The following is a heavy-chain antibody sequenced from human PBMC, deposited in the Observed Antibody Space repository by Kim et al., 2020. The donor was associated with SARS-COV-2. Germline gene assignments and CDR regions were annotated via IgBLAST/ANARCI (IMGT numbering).Heavy chain of an antibody. Sequence: SETLSLTCTVSGGSISSSSYYWGWIRQPPGKGLEWIGSIYYSGSTYYNPSLKSRVTISVDTSKNQFSLKLSSVTAADTAVYYCARVTLPPAPKKYNWFDPWGQGTLVTVSS. J-gene: IGHJ5*02. CDR1: GGSISSSSYY. CDR3: ARVTLPPAPKKYNWFDP. CDR2: IYYSGST. V-gene: IGHV4-39*07.